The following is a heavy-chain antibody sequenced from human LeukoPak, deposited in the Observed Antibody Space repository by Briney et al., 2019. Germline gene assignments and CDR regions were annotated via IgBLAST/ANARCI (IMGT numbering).Heavy chain of an antibody. CDR2: IKQDGSEK. CDR1: GLPFSNYW. D-gene: IGHD2-15*01. Sequence: PGGSLRLSCAASGLPFSNYWMSWVRQAPGKGLEWVANIKQDGSEKYYVDSVKGRFTISRDSTSLFLQMNSLRAEDTAIYYCAGGQGWHFDLWGRGTLITVSS. CDR3: AGGQGWHFDL. J-gene: IGHJ2*01. V-gene: IGHV3-7*01.